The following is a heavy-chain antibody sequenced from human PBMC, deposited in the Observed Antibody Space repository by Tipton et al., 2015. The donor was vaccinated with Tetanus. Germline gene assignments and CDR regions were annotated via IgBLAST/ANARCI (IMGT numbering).Heavy chain of an antibody. Sequence: QSGAEVKKPGASVKVSCKASGYTFTSYGISWVRQAPGQGLEWMGWISAYNGNTNYAQKLQGRVTMTTDTSTSTAYMELRSLRSDDTAVYYCARAGYCSGGSCQNYSYYGMDVWGQGTTVTVSS. CDR2: ISAYNGNT. D-gene: IGHD2-15*01. CDR3: ARAGYCSGGSCQNYSYYGMDV. J-gene: IGHJ6*02. CDR1: GYTFTSYG. V-gene: IGHV1-18*01.